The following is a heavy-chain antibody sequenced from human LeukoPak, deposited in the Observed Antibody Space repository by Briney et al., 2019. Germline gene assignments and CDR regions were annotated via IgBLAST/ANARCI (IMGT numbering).Heavy chain of an antibody. V-gene: IGHV4-59*12. CDR2: IYYSGST. J-gene: IGHJ4*02. D-gene: IGHD3-10*01. CDR1: GDSLSSYY. Sequence: SETLSLTCTVSGDSLSSYYWSWIRQPPGKGLEWIGYIYYSGSTNYNSSLKSRVTISIDRSKNQFSLNLSSVTAADTAVYFCARDREGYGSATDWGQGTRVTVSS. CDR3: ARDREGYGSATD.